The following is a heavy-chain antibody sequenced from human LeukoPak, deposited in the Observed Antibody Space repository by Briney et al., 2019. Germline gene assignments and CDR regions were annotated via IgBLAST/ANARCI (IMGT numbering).Heavy chain of an antibody. J-gene: IGHJ4*02. D-gene: IGHD3-10*01. V-gene: IGHV3-66*01. CDR3: ARENGRGVISPYFDY. CDR2: IYSGGRT. Sequence: GGSLRLSCAAAGSTISSNFMSCVRQAPGKGLEWVSVIYSGGRTAYADSVNGRFTISRDNSRNMLYLQMNSLIPEDTAVYYCARENGRGVISPYFDYWGQGTLVTVSS. CDR1: GSTISSNF.